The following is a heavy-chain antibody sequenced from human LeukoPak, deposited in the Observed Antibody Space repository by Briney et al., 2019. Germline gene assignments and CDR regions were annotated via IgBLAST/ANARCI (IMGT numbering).Heavy chain of an antibody. J-gene: IGHJ4*02. Sequence: SVKVSCKASGFTFTSSAMQWVRQARGQRLEWIGWIVVGSGNTNYAQKFQERVTITRDMSTSTAYMELSSLRSEDTAVYYCAAEIANDSSGYQEVLWGQGTLVTVSS. D-gene: IGHD3-22*01. CDR1: GFTFTSSA. CDR3: AAEIANDSSGYQEVL. CDR2: IVVGSGNT. V-gene: IGHV1-58*02.